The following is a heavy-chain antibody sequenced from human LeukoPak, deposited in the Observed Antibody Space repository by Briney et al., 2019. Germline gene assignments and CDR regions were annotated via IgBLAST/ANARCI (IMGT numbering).Heavy chain of an antibody. D-gene: IGHD5-18*01. CDR3: AGGRVDTALYHNWFDP. CDR2: INPSGGST. V-gene: IGHV1-46*01. Sequence: ASVKVSCKASGCTFTSYYMHWVRQAPGQGLEWMGIINPSGGSTSYAQKFQGRVTMTRDTSTSTVYMELSSLRSEDTAVYYCAGGRVDTALYHNWFDPWGQGTLVTVSS. CDR1: GCTFTSYY. J-gene: IGHJ5*02.